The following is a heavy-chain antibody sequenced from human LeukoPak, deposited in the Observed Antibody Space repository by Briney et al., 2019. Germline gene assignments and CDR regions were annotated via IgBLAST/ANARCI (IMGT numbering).Heavy chain of an antibody. CDR2: IYYSGST. CDR3: ARLSANYEMTFDY. Sequence: PSETLSLTCTVSGGSISSSSYYWGWIRQPPGKGLEWIASIYYSGSTYYNPSLKSRVTISVDTSKNQFSLKLSSVTAADTAVYYCARLSANYEMTFDYWGQGTLVTVSS. V-gene: IGHV4-39*01. CDR1: GGSISSSSYY. J-gene: IGHJ4*02. D-gene: IGHD1-7*01.